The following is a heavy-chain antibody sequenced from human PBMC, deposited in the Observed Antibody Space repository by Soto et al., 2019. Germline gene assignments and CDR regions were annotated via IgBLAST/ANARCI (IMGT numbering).Heavy chain of an antibody. J-gene: IGHJ6*02. CDR2: INPNSGGT. CDR3: ARDGWDSSSHYGMDV. CDR1: GYTFTGYY. V-gene: IGHV1-2*04. Sequence: QVQLVQSGAEVKKPGASVKVSCKASGYTFTGYYMHWVRQAPGQGLEWMGWINPNSGGTNYAQKFQGWVTMTRDTSISTAYMELSRMRSDDTAVYYCARDGWDSSSHYGMDVWGQGTTVTVSS. D-gene: IGHD6-13*01.